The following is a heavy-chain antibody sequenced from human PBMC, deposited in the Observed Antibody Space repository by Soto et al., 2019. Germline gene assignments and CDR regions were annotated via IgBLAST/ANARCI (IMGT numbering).Heavy chain of an antibody. V-gene: IGHV1-58*01. CDR2: IVVGSGNT. Sequence: EASVKVSCKASGFTFTSSAVQWVRQARGQRLEWIGWIVVGSGNTNYAQKFQERVTITRDMSTSTAYMELSSLRSEDTAVYYCAASSGRYFDYYGMDVWGQGTTVTVSS. CDR1: GFTFTSSA. CDR3: AASSGRYFDYYGMDV. D-gene: IGHD1-26*01. J-gene: IGHJ6*02.